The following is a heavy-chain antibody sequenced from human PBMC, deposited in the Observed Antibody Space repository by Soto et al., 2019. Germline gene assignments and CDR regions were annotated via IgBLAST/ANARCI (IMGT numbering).Heavy chain of an antibody. Sequence: EVQLLESGGGLVQPGGSLRLSCAASGFTFSSYAMSWVRQAPGKGLEWVSAISGSGGSTYYADSVKGRFTISRDNSKNTLYLQMNSLRAEDTAVYYCAKDIRYSSGRPGNWFDPWGQGTLVTVSS. D-gene: IGHD6-19*01. CDR3: AKDIRYSSGRPGNWFDP. V-gene: IGHV3-23*01. J-gene: IGHJ5*02. CDR2: ISGSGGST. CDR1: GFTFSSYA.